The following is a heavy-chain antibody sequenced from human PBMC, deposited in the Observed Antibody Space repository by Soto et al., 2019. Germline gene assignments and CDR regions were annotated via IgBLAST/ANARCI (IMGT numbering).Heavy chain of an antibody. D-gene: IGHD3-3*01. Sequence: VQLLESGGGLVQPGGSLRLSCAASGFTFSSYAMSWVRQAPGKGLEWVSAISGSGGSTYYEDSVKGRFTISRDNSKNTLYLQMNSLRAEDTAVYYCAKSILGLRFLEWLFFDYWGQGTLVTVSS. CDR3: AKSILGLRFLEWLFFDY. CDR2: ISGSGGST. V-gene: IGHV3-23*01. J-gene: IGHJ4*02. CDR1: GFTFSSYA.